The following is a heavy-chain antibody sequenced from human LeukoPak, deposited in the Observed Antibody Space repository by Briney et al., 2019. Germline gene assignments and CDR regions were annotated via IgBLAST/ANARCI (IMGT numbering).Heavy chain of an antibody. CDR3: TRMTTGHDY. D-gene: IGHD4-17*01. V-gene: IGHV4-34*01. CDR2: INHSGYT. Sequence: SETLSLTCAVSGVSFDDYYWAWVRQTPGKGLEWIGEINHSGYTNASPSLKSRVTLSIDTTRKQFSLNLRSVTVADAGTYYCTRMTTGHDYWGQGTRVTVSS. J-gene: IGHJ4*02. CDR1: GVSFDDYY.